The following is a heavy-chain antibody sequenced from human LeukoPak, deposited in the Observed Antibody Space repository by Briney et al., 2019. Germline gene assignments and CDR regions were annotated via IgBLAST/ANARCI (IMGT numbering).Heavy chain of an antibody. CDR1: GGSFSGYY. D-gene: IGHD2-15*01. Sequence: PSGTLSLTCAGYGGSFSGYYWSWIRPPPGKGLEWIGEINHSGSTNYNPSLMSRVTISVDTSNHQFSLQLSSVTAADTHVYYFAGWRKKDIVVVVAARKSTTYDAFDIWGQGTMVTVSS. J-gene: IGHJ3*02. CDR3: AGWRKKDIVVVVAARKSTTYDAFDI. V-gene: IGHV4-34*01. CDR2: INHSGST.